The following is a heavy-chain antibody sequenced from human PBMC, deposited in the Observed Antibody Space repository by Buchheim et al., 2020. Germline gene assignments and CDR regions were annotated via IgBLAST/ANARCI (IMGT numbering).Heavy chain of an antibody. Sequence: EVQLVESGGGLVQPGGSMRLSCAASGFTFSSYEMNWVRQAPGKGLEWVSYISSSGSTIYYADSVKGRFTISRANDKHSLYLQMNSLRAEDTAVYYCARDGDLVDTAMVFDYWGQGTL. CDR2: ISSSGSTI. CDR1: GFTFSSYE. D-gene: IGHD5-18*01. CDR3: ARDGDLVDTAMVFDY. J-gene: IGHJ4*02. V-gene: IGHV3-48*03.